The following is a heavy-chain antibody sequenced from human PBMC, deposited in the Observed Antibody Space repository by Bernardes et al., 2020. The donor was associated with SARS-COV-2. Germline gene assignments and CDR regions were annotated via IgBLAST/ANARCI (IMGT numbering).Heavy chain of an antibody. D-gene: IGHD3-10*01. J-gene: IGHJ4*02. V-gene: IGHV3-74*01. Sequence: GGSLRLSCAASGYTFSSYWMHWVRQAPGKGLVWVSRVNTDGSSTSYADSGKGRFTISRDNAKNTLSLQMNSLRAEDTAVYYCARDRGVRGVIDYWGQGTLVTVSS. CDR1: GYTFSSYW. CDR3: ARDRGVRGVIDY. CDR2: VNTDGSST.